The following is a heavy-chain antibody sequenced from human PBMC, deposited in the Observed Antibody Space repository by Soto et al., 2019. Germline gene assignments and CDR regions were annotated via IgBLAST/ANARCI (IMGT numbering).Heavy chain of an antibody. CDR3: AHRQRTVLVGAPFDL. D-gene: IGHD2-15*01. J-gene: IGHJ4*02. CDR1: GVSLTTSGVG. V-gene: IGHV2-5*02. Sequence: QITLRESGPTLVQPTQTLTLTCTLSGVSLTTSGVGVGWIRQPPGKALEWLALIYWDDDKRFSPSLKSRLAITRDTSKHQVVMTMTDMAPVETAIYYCAHRQRTVLVGAPFDLWGQGSQVTVSS. CDR2: IYWDDDK.